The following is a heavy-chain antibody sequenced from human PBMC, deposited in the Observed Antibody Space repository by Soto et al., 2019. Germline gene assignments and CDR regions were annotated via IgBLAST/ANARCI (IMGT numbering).Heavy chain of an antibody. Sequence: VHLLESGGGLVQPGGSLRLSCAASRFTFSSYAMTWVRQAPGKGLEWVSTITSSGGSTYYADSVKGRFTISRDNSNNTLYLQMSGLRAEDTAVYYCSKSGDGYWGQGTLVTVSS. CDR3: SKSGDGY. V-gene: IGHV3-23*01. D-gene: IGHD3-10*01. J-gene: IGHJ4*02. CDR1: RFTFSSYA. CDR2: ITSSGGST.